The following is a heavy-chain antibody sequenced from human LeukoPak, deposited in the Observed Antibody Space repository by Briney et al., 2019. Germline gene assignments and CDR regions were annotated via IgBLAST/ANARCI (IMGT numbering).Heavy chain of an antibody. CDR2: IYSSGNT. V-gene: IGHV4-59*01. CDR1: GDSLSTYY. J-gene: IGHJ4*02. Sequence: PSETLSLTCSFSGDSLSTYYWSWIRQSPGKGLEWIGHIYSSGNTDYNSSLKSRVTISVDTSKSQFSLRLRSVTATDTAVYYCARLRWQLVGPYFDYWVQEILVTVSS. D-gene: IGHD1-26*01. CDR3: ARLRWQLVGPYFDY.